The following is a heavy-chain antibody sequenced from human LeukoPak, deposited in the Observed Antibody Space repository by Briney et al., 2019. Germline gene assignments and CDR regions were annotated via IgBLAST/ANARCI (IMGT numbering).Heavy chain of an antibody. Sequence: GGSLRLSCAASGFTFSSYWMHWVRHAPGKGLVWVSRVTTGGSSTTYADSVKGRFTISRDNAKNTLYLQMNSLRAEDTAVYYCARVGYCSGGSCYSPNHYYGMDVWGQGTTVTVSS. D-gene: IGHD2-15*01. CDR1: GFTFSSYW. CDR3: ARVGYCSGGSCYSPNHYYGMDV. J-gene: IGHJ6*02. CDR2: VTTGGSST. V-gene: IGHV3-74*03.